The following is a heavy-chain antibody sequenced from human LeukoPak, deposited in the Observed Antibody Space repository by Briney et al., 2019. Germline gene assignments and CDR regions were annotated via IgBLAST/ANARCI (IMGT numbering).Heavy chain of an antibody. J-gene: IGHJ4*02. CDR1: GYTFTSYG. Sequence: ASVKVSCKASGYTFTSYGISWVRQAPGQGLEWMGGFDPEDGETIYAQKFQGRVTTTEDTSTDTAYMELSSLRSEDTAVYYCATADGPADFDYWGQGTLVTVSS. CDR2: FDPEDGET. V-gene: IGHV1-24*01. CDR3: ATADGPADFDY.